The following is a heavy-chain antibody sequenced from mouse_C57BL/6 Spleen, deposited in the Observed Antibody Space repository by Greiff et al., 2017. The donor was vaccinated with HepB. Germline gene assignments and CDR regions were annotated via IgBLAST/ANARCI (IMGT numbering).Heavy chain of an antibody. Sequence: QVQLQQPGAELVRPGSSVKLSCKASGYTFTSYWMHWVKQRPIQGLEWIGNIDPSDSETHYNQKFKDKATLTVDKSSSTAYMQLSSLTSEDSAVYYCARDLYYYSSSSAWFAYWGQGTLVTVSA. CDR2: IDPSDSET. V-gene: IGHV1-52*01. CDR3: ARDLYYYSSSSAWFAY. J-gene: IGHJ3*01. CDR1: GYTFTSYW. D-gene: IGHD1-1*01.